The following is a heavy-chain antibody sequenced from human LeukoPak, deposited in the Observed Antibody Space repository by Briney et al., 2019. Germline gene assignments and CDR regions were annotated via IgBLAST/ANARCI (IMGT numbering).Heavy chain of an antibody. CDR1: GFTFSSYG. V-gene: IGHV3-30*03. Sequence: QPGGSLRLSCAASGFTFSSYGMHWVCQAPGKGLEWVAVMSYDGSNKYYADSVKGRFTISRDNSKNTLYLQMNSLRAGDTAVYYCARGGGVWFGELRETYARFWGQGTLVTVSS. J-gene: IGHJ4*02. CDR2: MSYDGSNK. D-gene: IGHD3-10*01. CDR3: ARGGGVWFGELRETYARF.